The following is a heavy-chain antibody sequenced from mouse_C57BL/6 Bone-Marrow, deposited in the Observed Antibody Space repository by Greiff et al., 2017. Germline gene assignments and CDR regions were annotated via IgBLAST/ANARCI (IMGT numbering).Heavy chain of an antibody. Sequence: QVQLQQPGTELVKPGASVKLSCKASGYTFPSYWMHWVKQRPGQGLEWIGNINPSNGGTNYNEKFKSKATLTVDKSSSTAYMQLSSLTSEDSAVYYCARSPPATVVAPSRYFDVWGTGTTVTVSS. CDR2: INPSNGGT. J-gene: IGHJ1*03. CDR3: ARSPPATVVAPSRYFDV. V-gene: IGHV1-53*01. D-gene: IGHD1-1*01. CDR1: GYTFPSYW.